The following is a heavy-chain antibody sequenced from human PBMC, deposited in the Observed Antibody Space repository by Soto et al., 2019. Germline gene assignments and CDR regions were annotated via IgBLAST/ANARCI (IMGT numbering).Heavy chain of an antibody. Sequence: PSETLSLTCTVSGGSIKSGDYYWILIRQPPGKGLEWIGYFYYSGGTYYNPSLKSRITISVDPSKNQFSLKLSSVTAADTAVYYCASDTSGYTYKHFWGQGTLVTVSS. V-gene: IGHV4-30-4*01. D-gene: IGHD3-22*01. CDR3: ASDTSGYTYKHF. CDR2: FYYSGGT. J-gene: IGHJ4*02. CDR1: GGSIKSGDYY.